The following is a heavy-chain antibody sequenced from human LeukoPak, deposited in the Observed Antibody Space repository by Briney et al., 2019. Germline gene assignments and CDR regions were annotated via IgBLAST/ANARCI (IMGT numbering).Heavy chain of an antibody. CDR3: ATDGTTLVIYY. CDR2: ISHSGST. D-gene: IGHD4-23*01. V-gene: IGHV4-34*01. Sequence: SETLSLSFAVYGGSFTAYYRSWIRQPPGKGLGWIGEISHSGSTNYNPSLKSRVTISVDTSKNQFSLKLSSVTAADTAVYYCATDGTTLVIYYWGQGRLVTVSS. J-gene: IGHJ4*02. CDR1: GGSFTAYY.